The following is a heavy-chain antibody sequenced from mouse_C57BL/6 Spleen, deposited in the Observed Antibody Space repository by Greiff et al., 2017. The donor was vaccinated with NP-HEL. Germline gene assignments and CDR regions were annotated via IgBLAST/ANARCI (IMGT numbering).Heavy chain of an antibody. CDR3: ARSHSNWNFDV. CDR2: IYPGSGNT. V-gene: IGHV1-66*01. D-gene: IGHD2-5*01. CDR1: GYSFTSYY. Sequence: VQVVESGPELVKPGASVKISCKASGYSFTSYYIHWVKQRPGQGLEWIGWIYPGSGNTKYNEKFKGKATLTADTSSSTAYMQLSSLTSEDSAVYYCARSHSNWNFDVWGTGTTVTVSS. J-gene: IGHJ1*03.